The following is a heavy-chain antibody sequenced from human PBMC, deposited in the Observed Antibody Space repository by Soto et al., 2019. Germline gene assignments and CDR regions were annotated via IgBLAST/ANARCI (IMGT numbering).Heavy chain of an antibody. CDR3: VKLLVAVTGHNDSDS. CDR2: SHYNGVN. Sequence: XGTMSLPSPVSAGSVNRRGYYCGGILQPPGRGQEWVGNSHYNGVNYSNPYLKSRVTISRDTSKKQFYLKLTSDTAADTAVYYCVKLLVAVTGHNDSDSWGQRTPVTVSS. J-gene: IGHJ4*02. CDR1: AGSVNRRGYY. V-gene: IGHV4-39*01. D-gene: IGHD2-15*01.